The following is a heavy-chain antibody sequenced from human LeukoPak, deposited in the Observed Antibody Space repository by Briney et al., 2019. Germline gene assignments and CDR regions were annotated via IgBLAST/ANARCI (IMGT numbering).Heavy chain of an antibody. J-gene: IGHJ6*03. D-gene: IGHD3-16*02. Sequence: ECGPALVNPTQTLTLTCTFSGFSLSTSGVGVGWIRQPPGKALEWLALIYWDDDKRYNPSLKSRLTITKDTSKNQVVLTMTSMDPVDTATYYCAHSSLSRPMDVWGKGTTVTVSS. V-gene: IGHV2-5*02. CDR2: IYWDDDK. CDR1: GFSLSTSGVG. CDR3: AHSSLSRPMDV.